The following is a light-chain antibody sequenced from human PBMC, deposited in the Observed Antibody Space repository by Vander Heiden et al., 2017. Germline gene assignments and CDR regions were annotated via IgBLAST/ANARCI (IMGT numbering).Light chain of an antibody. Sequence: QSVLTQPPSASGPPGQRVTISCSGSSSNIGSNTVNWYQQLPGTAPKLLIYSNNQRPSGVPDRFSGSKSGTSASLAISGLQSEDEADDYCEAWDDSLNGQVVFGGGTKLTVL. CDR3: EAWDDSLNGQVV. CDR2: SNN. CDR1: SSNIGSNT. V-gene: IGLV1-44*01. J-gene: IGLJ2*01.